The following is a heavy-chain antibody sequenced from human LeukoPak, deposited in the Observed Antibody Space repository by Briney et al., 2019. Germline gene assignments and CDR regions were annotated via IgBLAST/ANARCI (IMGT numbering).Heavy chain of an antibody. CDR2: INHSGST. CDR1: GGSFSGYY. D-gene: IGHD3-10*01. V-gene: IGHV4-34*01. Sequence: PSETLSLTCAVYGGSFSGYYWSWIRQPPGKGLEWIGEINHSGSTNYNPSLKSRVTISVDTSKNQFSLKLSSVTAADTAVYYCARGRLLWFGNGETYYFDYWGQGTLVTVSS. J-gene: IGHJ4*02. CDR3: ARGRLLWFGNGETYYFDY.